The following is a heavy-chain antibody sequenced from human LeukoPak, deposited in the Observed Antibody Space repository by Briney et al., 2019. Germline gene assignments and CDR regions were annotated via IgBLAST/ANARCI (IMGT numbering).Heavy chain of an antibody. D-gene: IGHD3-10*01. J-gene: IGHJ6*03. CDR2: IYYSGST. V-gene: IGHV4-39*07. CDR1: GGSISSSSYY. CDR3: GRGLSGVLWFGEAPGYYYMDV. Sequence: SETLSLTCTVSGGSISSSSYYWGWIRQPPGKGLEWIGSIYYSGSTYYNPSLKSRVTISVDTSKNQFSLKLSSVTAADTAVYYWGRGLSGVLWFGEAPGYYYMDVWGKGTTVTVSS.